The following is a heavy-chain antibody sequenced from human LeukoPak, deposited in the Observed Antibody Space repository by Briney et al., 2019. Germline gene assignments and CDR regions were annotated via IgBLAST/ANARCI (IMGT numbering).Heavy chain of an antibody. J-gene: IGHJ4*02. CDR2: ISAYNGNT. Sequence: ASVKVSCKTSGYTFVRDGISWVRHVPGHGLEWMGWISAYNGNTNYAQKLQGRVTMTTDTSTSTAYMELRSLRSDDTAVYYCARSIAVAGSPFDYWGQGTLVTVSS. CDR3: ARSIAVAGSPFDY. D-gene: IGHD6-19*01. V-gene: IGHV1-18*04. CDR1: GYTFVRDG.